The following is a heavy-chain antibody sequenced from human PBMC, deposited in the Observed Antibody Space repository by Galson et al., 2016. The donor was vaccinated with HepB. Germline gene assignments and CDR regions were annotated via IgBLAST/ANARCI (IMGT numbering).Heavy chain of an antibody. CDR2: IYPDGRT. CDR3: ARAAAGTC. D-gene: IGHD6-13*01. J-gene: IGHJ4*02. V-gene: IGHV3-53*01. Sequence: SLRLSCAASGFTVTNSFMTWVRQAPGKGLEWVTDIYPDGRTYYADRVKGRFTISRDNSKNSLYLQMNSLRAEDTAVYYCARAAAGTCWGQGTLVTVSS. CDR1: GFTVTNSF.